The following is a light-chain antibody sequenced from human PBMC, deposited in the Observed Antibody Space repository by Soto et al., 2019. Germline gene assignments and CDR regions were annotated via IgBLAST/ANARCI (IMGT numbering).Light chain of an antibody. Sequence: EIVLTQSPGTLSLSPGERATLSCRASQSVIITFSAWYQQKPGQAPRLLIYGASNRATGIPDRFSASGSGTDFTLTISRLEPEAYAVYYCQQYQSSPPTFTFGQGTKLEI. V-gene: IGKV3-20*01. CDR3: QQYQSSPPTFT. CDR2: GAS. CDR1: QSVIITF. J-gene: IGKJ2*01.